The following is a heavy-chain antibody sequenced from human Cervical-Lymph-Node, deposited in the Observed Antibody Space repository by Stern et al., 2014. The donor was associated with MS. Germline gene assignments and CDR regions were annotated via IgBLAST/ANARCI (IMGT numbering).Heavy chain of an antibody. Sequence: EVQLEESGAEVKKPGESLKISCKGSGYRFTANWIAWVRQMPGKGLEWMGIIYPGDSDTRYSPSFQGQVTISADKSISPAYLQWSSLKASDTAMYYCARDYGDYAFDYWGQGTLVTVSS. V-gene: IGHV5-51*01. J-gene: IGHJ4*02. CDR2: IYPGDSDT. CDR3: ARDYGDYAFDY. D-gene: IGHD4-17*01. CDR1: GYRFTANW.